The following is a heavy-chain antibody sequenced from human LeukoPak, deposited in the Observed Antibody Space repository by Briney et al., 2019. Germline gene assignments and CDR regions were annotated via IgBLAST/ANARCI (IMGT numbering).Heavy chain of an antibody. D-gene: IGHD1-14*01. V-gene: IGHV4-39*07. CDR1: GGSISSSSYY. Sequence: SETLSLTCTVSGGSISSSSYYWGWIRQPPGKGLEWIGSIYYSGSTYYNPSLKSRVTISVDTSKNQFSLKLSSVTAADTAVYYCARDGRFPPEVLPRYFDSWGQGTLVTVSS. CDR2: IYYSGST. J-gene: IGHJ4*02. CDR3: ARDGRFPPEVLPRYFDS.